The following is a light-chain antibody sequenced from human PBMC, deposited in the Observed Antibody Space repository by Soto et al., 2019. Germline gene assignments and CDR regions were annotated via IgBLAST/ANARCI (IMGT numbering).Light chain of an antibody. J-gene: IGKJ1*01. V-gene: IGKV3-15*01. CDR1: QSVSSN. CDR2: GAS. CDR3: QQYNNWPQT. Sequence: EIMMTQSPATLSVYHGERATLSCRASQSVSSNLAWYQQKPGQAPRLLIYGASSRATGIPARFSGSGSGTEFTLTISSLQSEDFAVYYCQQYNNWPQTFGQGTKVDIK.